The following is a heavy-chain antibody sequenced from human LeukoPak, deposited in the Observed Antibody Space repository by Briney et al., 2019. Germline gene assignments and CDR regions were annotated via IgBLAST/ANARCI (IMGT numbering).Heavy chain of an antibody. Sequence: GGSLRLSCAASRFTFSSKWMQWVRQAPGEGLVWVSRIHKDGSSTIYADSVKGRFTISRDNAKNTLYLQMNSLRAEDTAMYYCAREAYGSANYYSDYWGQGTLVTVSS. V-gene: IGHV3-74*01. CDR1: RFTFSSKW. J-gene: IGHJ4*02. CDR3: AREAYGSANYYSDY. CDR2: IHKDGSST. D-gene: IGHD3-10*01.